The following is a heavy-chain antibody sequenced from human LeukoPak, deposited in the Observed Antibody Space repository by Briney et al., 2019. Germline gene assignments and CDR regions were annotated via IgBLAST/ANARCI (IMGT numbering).Heavy chain of an antibody. Sequence: SVKVSCKASGGTFSSYAISWVRQAPGQGLEWMGGIIPIFGTANYAQKFQGRVTITTDESTSTAYMELSSLRSEDTAVYYCARDLDNGDYSNYGGYYYYYMDVWGKGTTVTVPS. CDR1: GGTFSSYA. CDR3: ARDLDNGDYSNYGGYYYYYMDV. J-gene: IGHJ6*03. V-gene: IGHV1-69*05. CDR2: IIPIFGTA. D-gene: IGHD4-11*01.